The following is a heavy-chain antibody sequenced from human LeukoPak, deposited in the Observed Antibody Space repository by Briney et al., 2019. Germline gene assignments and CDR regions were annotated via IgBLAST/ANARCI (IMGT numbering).Heavy chain of an antibody. J-gene: IGHJ4*02. V-gene: IGHV3-11*04. CDR3: ARAEMYSSSWYY. Sequence: SGGSLRLSCAASGFTFSDYYMSWIRQAPGKGLEWVSYISSSGSTIYYADSVKGRFTISRDNAKNSLYLQMNSLRAEDTAVYYCARAEMYSSSWYYWGQGTLVTVSS. D-gene: IGHD6-13*01. CDR1: GFTFSDYY. CDR2: ISSSGSTI.